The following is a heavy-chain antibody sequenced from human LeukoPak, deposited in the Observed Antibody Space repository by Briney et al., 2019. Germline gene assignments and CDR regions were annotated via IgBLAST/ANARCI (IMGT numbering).Heavy chain of an antibody. CDR2: IIPIFGTA. J-gene: IGHJ6*03. CDR1: GYTFTSYY. CDR3: ARAVYYYYYMDV. V-gene: IGHV1-69*05. Sequence: GASVKVSCKASGYTFTSYYMHWVRQAPGQGLEWMGRIIPIFGTANYAQKFQGRVAITTDESTSTAYMELSSLRSEDTAVYYCARAVYYYYYMDVWGKGTTVTVSS.